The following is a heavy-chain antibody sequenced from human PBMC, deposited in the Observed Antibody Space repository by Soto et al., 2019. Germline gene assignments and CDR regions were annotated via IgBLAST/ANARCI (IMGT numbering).Heavy chain of an antibody. J-gene: IGHJ5*02. CDR1: GGSINSSSYF. CDR3: ARHYSSGSRDWFDP. Sequence: SETLSLTCSVSGGSINSSSYFWGWVRQPPGKGLEWIGSIYYSGSTYYNPSLRSRVTISVDTSKNQFSLKLSSVTAADTAVFYCARHYSSGSRDWFDPWGQGTLVTVSS. CDR2: IYYSGST. V-gene: IGHV4-39*01. D-gene: IGHD6-19*01.